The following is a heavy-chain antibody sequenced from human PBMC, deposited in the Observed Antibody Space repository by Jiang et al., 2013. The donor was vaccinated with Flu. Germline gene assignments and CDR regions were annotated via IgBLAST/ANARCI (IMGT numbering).Heavy chain of an antibody. V-gene: IGHV4-59*01. CDR2: ISYSGST. CDR1: GGSISGYY. Sequence: KPSETLSLTCTVSGGSISGYYWTWIRQPPGKGLEWIGYISYSGSTNYNPSLKSRVTISVDTSKDQFSLKLSSVTAADTAVYYCARGYDYGDYSYWFFDLWGRGTLVTVSS. J-gene: IGHJ2*01. CDR3: ARGYDYGDYSYWFFDL. D-gene: IGHD4-17*01.